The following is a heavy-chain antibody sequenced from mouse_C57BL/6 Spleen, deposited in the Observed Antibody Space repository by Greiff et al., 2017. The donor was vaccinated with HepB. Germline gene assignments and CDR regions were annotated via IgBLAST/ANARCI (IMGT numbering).Heavy chain of an antibody. CDR1: GYAFSSYW. CDR3: ARGGGYDGYWYFDV. CDR2: IYPGDGDT. J-gene: IGHJ1*03. V-gene: IGHV1-80*01. Sequence: QVQLKESGAELVKPGASVKISCKASGYAFSSYWMNWVKQRPGKGLEWIGQIYPGDGDTNYNGKFKGKATLTADKSSSTAYMQLSSLTSEDSAVYFCARGGGYDGYWYFDVWGTGTTVTVSS. D-gene: IGHD2-3*01.